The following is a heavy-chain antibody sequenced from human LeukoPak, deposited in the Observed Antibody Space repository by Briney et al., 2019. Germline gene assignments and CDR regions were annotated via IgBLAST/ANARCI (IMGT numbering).Heavy chain of an antibody. Sequence: GGSRRLSCAASGLTVSSHYMRWVRQAPGEGLEWDSVIYSGGSTYYADSVKGRFTISRDNSKNTVYLQMNSLRAEDTAVYYCAREGLTIVRGADVWGKGTTVTVSS. J-gene: IGHJ6*04. D-gene: IGHD3-10*01. CDR3: AREGLTIVRGADV. CDR2: IYSGGST. CDR1: GLTVSSHY. V-gene: IGHV3-53*01.